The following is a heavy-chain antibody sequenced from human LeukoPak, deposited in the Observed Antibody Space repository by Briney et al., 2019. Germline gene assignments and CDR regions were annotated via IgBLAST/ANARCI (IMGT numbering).Heavy chain of an antibody. J-gene: IGHJ4*02. CDR3: ARAPCSGGSCYPRMYFDY. CDR1: GGTFSSYA. CDR2: IIPILGIA. D-gene: IGHD2-15*01. V-gene: IGHV1-69*04. Sequence: SVKVSCKASGGTFSSYAISWVRQAPGQGLEWMGRIIPILGIANYAQKFQGRVTITADKSTSTAHMELSSLRSEDTAVYYCARAPCSGGSCYPRMYFDYWGQGTLVTVSS.